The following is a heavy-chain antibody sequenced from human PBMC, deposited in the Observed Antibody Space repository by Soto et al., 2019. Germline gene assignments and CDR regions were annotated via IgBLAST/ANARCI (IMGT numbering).Heavy chain of an antibody. V-gene: IGHV4-59*08. CDR3: ARTGIAVAGTSVSGFDP. J-gene: IGHJ5*02. CDR2: IYYSGST. Sequence: SETLALTCTVSGGSISSYYWSWIRQPPGKGLEWIGYIYYSGSTNYNPSLKSRVTISVDTSKNQFSLKLSSVTAADAAVYYCARTGIAVAGTSVSGFDPWGQGTLAPVSP. CDR1: GGSISSYY. D-gene: IGHD6-19*01.